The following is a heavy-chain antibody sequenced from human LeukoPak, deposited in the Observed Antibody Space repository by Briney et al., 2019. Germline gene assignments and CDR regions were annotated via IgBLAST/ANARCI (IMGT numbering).Heavy chain of an antibody. V-gene: IGHV1-8*01. Sequence: ASVKVSCKASGYTFTSYDINWVRQATGQGLEWMGWMNPNSGNTGYAQKFQGRVTMTRNTSISTAYMELSSLRSEDTAVYYCARGSYSSSWYPQNDFDYWGQGTLVTVSS. CDR2: MNPNSGNT. D-gene: IGHD6-13*01. CDR1: GYTFTSYD. J-gene: IGHJ4*02. CDR3: ARGSYSSSWYPQNDFDY.